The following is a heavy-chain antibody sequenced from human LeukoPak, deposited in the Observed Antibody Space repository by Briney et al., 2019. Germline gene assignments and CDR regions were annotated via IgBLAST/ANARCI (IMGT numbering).Heavy chain of an antibody. CDR1: GLTVSSNY. J-gene: IGHJ3*02. Sequence: PGRSLSLSCAPSGLTVSSNYMRWVRHAPGEGLEWVSVIYSGGRQYYGASVKGRFTISREKSKNTLYLQMNSLRAEDTAVFCCARDKAYYDYVWGSYRSDAFYIWGQGTMVTVSS. CDR2: IYSGGRQ. D-gene: IGHD3-16*02. CDR3: ARDKAYYDYVWGSYRSDAFYI. V-gene: IGHV3-66*01.